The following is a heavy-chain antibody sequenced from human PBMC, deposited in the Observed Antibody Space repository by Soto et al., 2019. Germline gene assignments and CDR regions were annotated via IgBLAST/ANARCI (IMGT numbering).Heavy chain of an antibody. CDR2: IIPIFGTA. V-gene: IGHV1-69*01. D-gene: IGHD3-10*01. J-gene: IGHJ6*02. CDR3: ARRFGSVTTEWSTYYYYGMDV. CDR1: GGTFSSYA. Sequence: QVQLVQSGAEVKKPGSSVKVSCKASGGTFSSYAISWVRQAPGQGLEWMGGIIPIFGTANYAQKFQGRVTITADESTSTAYMELSSLRSEDTAVYYCARRFGSVTTEWSTYYYYGMDVWGQGTTVTVSS.